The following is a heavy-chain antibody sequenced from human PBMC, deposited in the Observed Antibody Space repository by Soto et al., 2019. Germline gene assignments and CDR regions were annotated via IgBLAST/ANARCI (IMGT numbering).Heavy chain of an antibody. CDR1: GGTFSNYA. CDR2: TFPFFATS. V-gene: IGHV1-69*12. J-gene: IGHJ6*02. CDR3: AIDGAVAVTDTYYYGMEV. Sequence: QVQLVQSGAEVKKPESSVKVSCKASGGTFSNYAFSWVRQAPGQGLEWMGGTFPFFATSTYAQKFQGRVTITADDSTRTVYMELSSLTSEDTAVYYCAIDGAVAVTDTYYYGMEVWGQGTTVTVSS. D-gene: IGHD6-19*01.